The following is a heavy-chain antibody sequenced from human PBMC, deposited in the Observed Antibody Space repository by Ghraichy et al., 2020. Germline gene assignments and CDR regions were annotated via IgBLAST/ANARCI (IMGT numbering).Heavy chain of an antibody. J-gene: IGHJ2*01. Sequence: SETLSLTCAVYGGSFSGYYWSWIRQPPGKGLEWIGEINHSGSTNYNPSLKSRVTISVDTSKNQFSLKLSSVTAADTAVYYCARARSLYFDLWGRGTLVTVSS. CDR3: ARARSLYFDL. V-gene: IGHV4-34*01. CDR1: GGSFSGYY. D-gene: IGHD1-14*01. CDR2: INHSGST.